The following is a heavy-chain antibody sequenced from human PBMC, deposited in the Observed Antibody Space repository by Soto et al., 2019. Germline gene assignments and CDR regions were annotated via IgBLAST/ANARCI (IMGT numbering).Heavy chain of an antibody. CDR3: AKVSAAAAGYYYYGMDV. V-gene: IGHV3-23*01. CDR1: GFTFSSYA. J-gene: IGHJ6*02. CDR2: ISGSGGST. D-gene: IGHD6-13*01. Sequence: GGSLRLSCAASGFTFSSYAMSWVRQAPGKGLEWVSAISGSGGSTFYSDSVKGRFTISRDNSKNSLYLQMNSLRAEDTAVYYCAKVSAAAAGYYYYGMDVWGQGTTVTVSS.